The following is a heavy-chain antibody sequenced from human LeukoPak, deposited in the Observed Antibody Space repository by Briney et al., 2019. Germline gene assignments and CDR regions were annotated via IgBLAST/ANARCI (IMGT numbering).Heavy chain of an antibody. J-gene: IGHJ4*02. V-gene: IGHV4-59*01. Sequence: PSETLSLICTVSGASISSYYWSWIRQPPGKGLEWIGDIYYSGSIKYNPSLKSRVTMSVDTSKNQFSLKLSSVTAADTAVYYCARGFPLEMATIPGDYWGQGTLVTVSS. CDR2: IYYSGSI. D-gene: IGHD5-24*01. CDR3: ARGFPLEMATIPGDY. CDR1: GASISSYY.